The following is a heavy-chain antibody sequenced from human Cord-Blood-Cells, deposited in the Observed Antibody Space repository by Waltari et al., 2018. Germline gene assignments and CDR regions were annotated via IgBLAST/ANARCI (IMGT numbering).Heavy chain of an antibody. V-gene: IGHV4-34*01. CDR2: INHSGST. Sequence: QVQLQQWGAGLLKPSETLSPTCAVYGGSFSGYYWSWIRRPPGKGLGWIGEINHSGSTNYNPSLKSRVTISVDTSKNQFSLKLSSVTAADTAVYYCARGQRYCSSTSCYKGWGYWGQGTLVTVSS. D-gene: IGHD2-2*02. CDR1: GGSFSGYY. J-gene: IGHJ4*02. CDR3: ARGQRYCSSTSCYKGWGY.